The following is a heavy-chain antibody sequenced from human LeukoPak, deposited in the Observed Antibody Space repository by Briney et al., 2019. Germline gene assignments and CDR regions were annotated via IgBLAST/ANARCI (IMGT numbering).Heavy chain of an antibody. J-gene: IGHJ5*02. CDR3: AKDPDIVVVPAAIWFDP. D-gene: IGHD2-2*01. CDR2: ISGSGGST. Sequence: GGSLRLSCAASGFTFSSYAMSWVRQAPGKGLEWVSAISGSGGSTYYADSVKGRFTISRDNSKNTPYLQMNSLRAEDTAVYYCAKDPDIVVVPAAIWFDPWGQGTLVTVSS. V-gene: IGHV3-23*01. CDR1: GFTFSSYA.